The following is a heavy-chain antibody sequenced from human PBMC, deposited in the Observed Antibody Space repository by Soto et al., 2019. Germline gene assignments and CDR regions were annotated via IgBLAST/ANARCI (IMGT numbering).Heavy chain of an antibody. CDR2: IKQDGSEK. J-gene: IGHJ4*02. V-gene: IGHV3-7*01. CDR3: ARAPAAQEYYFDY. Sequence: GGSLRLSCAASGFTFSSYWMSWVRQAPGKGLEWVANIKQDGSEKYYVDSVKGRFTISRDNAKNSLYLQMNSLRAEDTAVYYCARAPAAQEYYFDYWGQGTLVTVSS. CDR1: GFTFSSYW. D-gene: IGHD2-2*01.